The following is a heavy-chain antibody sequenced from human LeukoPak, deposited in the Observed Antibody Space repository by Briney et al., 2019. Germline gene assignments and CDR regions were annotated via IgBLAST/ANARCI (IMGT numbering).Heavy chain of an antibody. CDR2: IRYDGDNK. CDR1: GFTFSNFG. Sequence: PGGSLRLSCAASGFTFSNFGMHWVRQAPGKGLEWVAFIRYDGDNKHYADSVKGRFTISRDNSMDTLYLQMYSLRAEDTAMYYCAKGIAVAFAYYFDYWGQGTLVTVSS. J-gene: IGHJ4*02. D-gene: IGHD6-19*01. V-gene: IGHV3-30*02. CDR3: AKGIAVAFAYYFDY.